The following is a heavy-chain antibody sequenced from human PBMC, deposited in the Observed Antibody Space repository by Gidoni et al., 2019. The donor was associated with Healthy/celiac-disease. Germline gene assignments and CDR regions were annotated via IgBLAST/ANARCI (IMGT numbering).Heavy chain of an antibody. CDR2: ISSSSSYI. CDR1: GFTFSSYS. D-gene: IGHD3-10*01. J-gene: IGHJ6*02. Sequence: EVQLVESGGGLVKPGGSLRLSCAASGFTFSSYSMNWVRQAPGKGLEWVSCISSSSSYIYYADSVTCRFTIARNNAKNSLYLQMNSLRAEDTAVYYCAILRITMVHGPNGMDVWGQGTTVTVSS. CDR3: AILRITMVHGPNGMDV. V-gene: IGHV3-21*01.